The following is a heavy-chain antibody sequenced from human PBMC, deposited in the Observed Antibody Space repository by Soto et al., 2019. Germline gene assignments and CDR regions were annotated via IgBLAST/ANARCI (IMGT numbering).Heavy chain of an antibody. J-gene: IGHJ4*02. Sequence: QVQLVQSGAEEKKPGASVTVSCKASGYTFTYYTVHWVRQAPGQRLEWMGWINAGDGNTKYSPNFQGRVTITKDTSASTVYMELSSLRSEDTAVYFCTRDYYDSSGYYPNFDSWGQGTLVTVSS. V-gene: IGHV1-3*05. D-gene: IGHD3-22*01. CDR2: INAGDGNT. CDR1: GYTFTYYT. CDR3: TRDYYDSSGYYPNFDS.